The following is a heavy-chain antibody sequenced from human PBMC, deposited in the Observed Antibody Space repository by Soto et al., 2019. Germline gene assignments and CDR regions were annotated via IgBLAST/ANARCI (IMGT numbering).Heavy chain of an antibody. D-gene: IGHD4-17*01. CDR3: AREDYGDYGGDYYYYYGMDV. CDR2: TYTSGST. J-gene: IGHJ6*02. CDR1: GGSISSYY. Sequence: SETLSLTCTVSGGSISSYYWSWIRQPAGKGLEWIGRTYTSGSTNYNPSLKSRVTMSVDTSKNQFSLKLSSVTAADTAVYYCAREDYGDYGGDYYYYYGMDVWGQGTTVTVSS. V-gene: IGHV4-4*07.